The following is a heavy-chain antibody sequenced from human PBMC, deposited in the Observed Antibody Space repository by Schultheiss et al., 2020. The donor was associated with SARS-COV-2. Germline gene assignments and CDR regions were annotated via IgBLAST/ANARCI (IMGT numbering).Heavy chain of an antibody. J-gene: IGHJ4*02. CDR2: ISGSGGST. V-gene: IGHV3-23*01. D-gene: IGHD3-22*01. CDR3: AKDPLVVVITGFDY. Sequence: GESLKISCAASGFTFSSYAMSWVRQAPGKGLEWVSAISGSGGSTYYADSVKGRFTISRDNSKNTLYLQMNSLRAEDTAVYYCAKDPLVVVITGFDYWGQGTLVTVSS. CDR1: GFTFSSYA.